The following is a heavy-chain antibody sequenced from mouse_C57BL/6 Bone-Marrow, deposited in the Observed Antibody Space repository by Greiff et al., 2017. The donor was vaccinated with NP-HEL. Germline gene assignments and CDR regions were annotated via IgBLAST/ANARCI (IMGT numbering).Heavy chain of an antibody. J-gene: IGHJ2*01. CDR2: INPSSGYT. CDR3: ARDYYGSILY. CDR1: GYTFTSYT. V-gene: IGHV1-4*01. D-gene: IGHD1-1*01. Sequence: QVHVKQSGAELARPGASVKMSCKASGYTFTSYTMHWVKQRPGQGLEWIGYINPSSGYTKYNQKFKDKATLTADKSSSTAYMQLSSLTSEDSAVYYCARDYYGSILYWGQGTTLTVSS.